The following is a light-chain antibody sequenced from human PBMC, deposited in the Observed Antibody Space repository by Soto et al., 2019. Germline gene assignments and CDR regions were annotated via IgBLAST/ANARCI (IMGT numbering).Light chain of an antibody. Sequence: EIVLTQSPATLSLSPGERATLSCRASQSVFSYLAWYQQKPGQAPRLLIYDASNRATGIPARFSGSGSGTDFTITISRLEPEDFAVYYCQQRSNWPPRTFGQGTKLEIK. CDR3: QQRSNWPPRT. J-gene: IGKJ2*01. CDR2: DAS. CDR1: QSVFSY. V-gene: IGKV3-11*01.